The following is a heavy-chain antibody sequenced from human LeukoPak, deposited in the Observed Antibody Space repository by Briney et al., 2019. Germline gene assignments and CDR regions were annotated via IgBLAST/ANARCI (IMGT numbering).Heavy chain of an antibody. CDR1: GGSISSSSYY. V-gene: IGHV4-39*07. D-gene: IGHD6-13*01. CDR3: ARDGRAAGFDY. Sequence: SETLSLTCTVSGGSISSSSYYWGWIRQPPGKGLEWIGSIYYSGSTYYNPSLKSRVTISVDTSKNQFSLKLSSVTAADTAVYYCARDGRAAGFDYWGQGTLVTVSS. CDR2: IYYSGST. J-gene: IGHJ4*02.